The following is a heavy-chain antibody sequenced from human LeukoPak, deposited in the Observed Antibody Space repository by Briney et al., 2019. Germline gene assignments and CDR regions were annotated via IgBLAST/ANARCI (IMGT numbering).Heavy chain of an antibody. CDR2: INHSGST. J-gene: IGHJ4*02. Sequence: GSLRLSCAASGFTFSSYAMSWVRQSPGKGLEWIGEINHSGSTNYNPSLKSRVTISVDTSKNQFSLKLSSVTAADTAVYYCARASTTVVTGSFDYWGQGTLVTVSS. V-gene: IGHV4-34*01. D-gene: IGHD4-23*01. CDR1: GFTFSSYA. CDR3: ARASTTVVTGSFDY.